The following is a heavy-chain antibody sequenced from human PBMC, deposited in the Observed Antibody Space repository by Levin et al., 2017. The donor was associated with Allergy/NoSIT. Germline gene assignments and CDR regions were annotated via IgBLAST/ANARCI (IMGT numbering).Heavy chain of an antibody. CDR2: ISYSGTT. CDR3: ASFPRVHYYGSGSPDY. V-gene: IGHV4-30-4*08. D-gene: IGHD3-10*01. J-gene: IGHJ4*02. Sequence: SETLSLTCTVSGGSISSGDNYWSWIRQPPGKGLEWIGHISYSGTTYYNPSLKSRVTISLDTSKTQFSLKLSSVTAADTAVYYCASFPRVHYYGSGSPDYWGQGTLVTVSS. CDR1: GGSISSGDNY.